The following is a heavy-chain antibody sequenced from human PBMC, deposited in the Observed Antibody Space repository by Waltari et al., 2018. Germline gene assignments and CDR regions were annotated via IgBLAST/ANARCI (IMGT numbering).Heavy chain of an antibody. CDR2: IIPILGKA. Sequence: QVQLVQSGAEVKKPGSSVKVSCKASGGTFSSYTISWVRPAPGQGLEWMGRIIPILGKANYAQKFQGRVTITADKSTSTAYMGLSSLRSEDTAVYYCATQGGRLGYAFDIWGQGTMVTVSS. V-gene: IGHV1-69*02. CDR3: ATQGGRLGYAFDI. J-gene: IGHJ3*02. CDR1: GGTFSSYT.